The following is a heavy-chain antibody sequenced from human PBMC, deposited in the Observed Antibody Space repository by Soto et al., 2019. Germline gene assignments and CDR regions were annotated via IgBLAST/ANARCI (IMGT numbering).Heavy chain of an antibody. J-gene: IGHJ5*02. CDR3: AKGPQYSSISVGWFDP. V-gene: IGHV3-30*18. CDR2: ISYDGSNK. Sequence: GGSLRVSCAASGFTFSSYGMHWVRQAPGKGLEWVAVISYDGSNKYYADSVKGRFTISRDNSKNTLYLQMNSLRAEDTAVYYCAKGPQYSSISVGWFDPWGQGT. D-gene: IGHD6-13*01. CDR1: GFTFSSYG.